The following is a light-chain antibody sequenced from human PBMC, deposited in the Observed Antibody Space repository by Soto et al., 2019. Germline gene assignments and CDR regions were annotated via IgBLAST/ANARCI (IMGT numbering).Light chain of an antibody. CDR1: QGLNSY. J-gene: IGKJ4*01. CDR3: QQLNSYPVT. Sequence: DIQVTQSPSFLSASVGDRVTITCRASQGLNSYFAWYQQKPGKAPKLLLYATSTLQSVFPSRFSGSGSGAEFTLTITSLQPEDIATYYGQQLNSYPVTFGGGTKVEIK. CDR2: ATS. V-gene: IGKV1-9*01.